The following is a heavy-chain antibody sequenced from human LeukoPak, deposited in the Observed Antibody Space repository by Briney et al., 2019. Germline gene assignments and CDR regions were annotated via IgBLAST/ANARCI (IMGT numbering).Heavy chain of an antibody. CDR3: AREGKDQDFDC. CDR1: GFTFSSYT. J-gene: IGHJ4*02. Sequence: GGSLRLSCAASGFTFSSYTMNWVRQAPGKGLEWVSSLSSNNRYIYYGDSMKGRFTVSRDNAKNSLYLQMNSLRAEDTAVYYCAREGKDQDFDCWGQGTLVTVSP. D-gene: IGHD3-10*01. V-gene: IGHV3-21*01. CDR2: LSSNNRYI.